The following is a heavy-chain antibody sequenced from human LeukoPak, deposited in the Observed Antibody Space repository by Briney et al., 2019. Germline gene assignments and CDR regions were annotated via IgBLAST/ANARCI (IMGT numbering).Heavy chain of an antibody. V-gene: IGHV4-39*01. CDR2: IYYSGST. CDR1: GGSFSSYY. Sequence: SETLSLTCAVYGGSFSSYYWGWIRQPPGKGLEWIGSIYYSGSTYYNPSLKSRVTISVDTSKNQFSLKLSSVTAADTAVYYCARGPWDYADYWGQGTLVTVSS. J-gene: IGHJ4*02. CDR3: ARGPWDYADY.